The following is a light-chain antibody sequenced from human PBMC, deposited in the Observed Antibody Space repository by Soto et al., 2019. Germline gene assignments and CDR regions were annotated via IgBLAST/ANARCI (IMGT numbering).Light chain of an antibody. CDR2: DAS. J-gene: IGKJ1*01. CDR3: QQRSNWPPTWT. V-gene: IGKV3-11*01. CDR1: QSVSSY. Sequence: EIVLTQSPATLSLSPGERATLSCRASQSVSSYLAWYQQKPGQAPRLLIYDASNRATGIPARFSGSGSGTDFNLTISSLEPEDFAVYYCQQRSNWPPTWTFAQGTKVEIK.